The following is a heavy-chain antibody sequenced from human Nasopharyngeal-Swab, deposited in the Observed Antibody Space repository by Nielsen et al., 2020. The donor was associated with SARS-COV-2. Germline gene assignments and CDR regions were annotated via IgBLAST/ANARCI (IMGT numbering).Heavy chain of an antibody. V-gene: IGHV3-21*01. CDR2: ISSSSSYL. CDR1: GFTFSSYS. CDR3: AREGGDQVRGVIIGYYYYYGMDV. Sequence: GESLKISCAASGFTFSSYSMNWVRQAPGKGLEWVSSISSSSSYLYYADSVKGRLTISRDNAKNSLYLQMNSLRAEDTAVYYCAREGGDQVRGVIIGYYYYYGMDVWGQGTTVTVSS. J-gene: IGHJ6*02. D-gene: IGHD3-10*01.